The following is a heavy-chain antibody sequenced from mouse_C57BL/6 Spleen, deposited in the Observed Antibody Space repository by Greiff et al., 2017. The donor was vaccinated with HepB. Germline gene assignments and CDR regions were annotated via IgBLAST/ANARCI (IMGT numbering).Heavy chain of an antibody. Sequence: EVQLVESGPGLVKPSQSLSLTCSVTGYSITSGYYWNWIRQFPGNKLEWMGYISYDGSNNYNPSLKNRISITRDTSKNQFFLKLNSVTTEDTATYYCARVGYDDAYWGQGTLVTVSA. D-gene: IGHD2-2*01. J-gene: IGHJ3*01. CDR2: ISYDGSN. V-gene: IGHV3-6*01. CDR1: GYSITSGYY. CDR3: ARVGYDDAY.